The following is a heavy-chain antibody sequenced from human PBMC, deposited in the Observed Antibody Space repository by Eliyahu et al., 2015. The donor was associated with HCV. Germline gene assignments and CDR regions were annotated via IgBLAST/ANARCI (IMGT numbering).Heavy chain of an antibody. D-gene: IGHD6-19*01. CDR1: GGSITPXY. Sequence: QVQLQESGPGLVKPSETLSLTCTVSGGSITPXYWSWIRQPPGKGLELVWYIHYSGSTNYNPPLKSRVTMSLDTSKNQVSLQLSSVTAVDTAVYYCSSGGGGIAVAGTGGWFDPWGQGTLVTVSS. V-gene: IGHV4-59*01. CDR2: IHYSGST. J-gene: IGHJ5*02. CDR3: SSGGGGIAVAGTGGWFDP.